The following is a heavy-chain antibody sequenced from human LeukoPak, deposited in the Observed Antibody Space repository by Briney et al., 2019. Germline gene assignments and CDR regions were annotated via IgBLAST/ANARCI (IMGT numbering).Heavy chain of an antibody. V-gene: IGHV3-30*18. Sequence: GGSLRLSCAASGFTFSSYGMHWVRQAPGKGLEWVAVISYDGSNKYYADSVKGRFTISRDNSKNTLYLQMNSLRAEDTAVYYCAKDLTGDEGAFDIWGQGTMVTVSS. J-gene: IGHJ3*02. CDR2: ISYDGSNK. D-gene: IGHD7-27*01. CDR3: AKDLTGDEGAFDI. CDR1: GFTFSSYG.